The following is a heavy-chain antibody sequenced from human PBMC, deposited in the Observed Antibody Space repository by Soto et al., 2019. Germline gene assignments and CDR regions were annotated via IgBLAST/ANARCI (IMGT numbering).Heavy chain of an antibody. CDR2: IYYSGST. D-gene: IGHD3-10*01. CDR1: GGSISSGDYY. Sequence: QVQLQESGPGLVKPSQTLSLTCTVSGGSISSGDYYWSWIRQPPGKGLEWIGYIYYSGSTYYNPSLKSRVTISVDTSKNQFSLKLSSVTAADTAVNYCARDGGTSMVRGNWFDPWGQGTLVTVSS. CDR3: ARDGGTSMVRGNWFDP. V-gene: IGHV4-30-4*01. J-gene: IGHJ5*02.